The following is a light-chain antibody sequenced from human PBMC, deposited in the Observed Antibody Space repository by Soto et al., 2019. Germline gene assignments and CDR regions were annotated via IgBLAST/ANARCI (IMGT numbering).Light chain of an antibody. CDR2: EVS. Sequence: QSALTQPASVSGSPGQSITLSCTGTSSDVGGYNYVSWYQQHPGKAPKLVIFEVSNRPSGISGRFSASKSGLTASLTISGLQPEDEADYYCSSFTAYRIYVFGPGTKVTVL. CDR3: SSFTAYRIYV. CDR1: SSDVGGYNY. V-gene: IGLV2-14*01. J-gene: IGLJ1*01.